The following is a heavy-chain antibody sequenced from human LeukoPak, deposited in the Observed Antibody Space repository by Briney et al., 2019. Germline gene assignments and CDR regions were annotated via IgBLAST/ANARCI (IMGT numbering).Heavy chain of an antibody. CDR3: AQGFSSGWYPY. CDR1: GFSVSSFG. V-gene: IGHV3-23*01. J-gene: IGHJ4*02. CDR2: ISVNGETT. D-gene: IGHD6-19*01. Sequence: GGSLRLSCAVSGFSVSSFGMSWVRQAPGKGLEWISAISVNGETTWYADSVRGRFIISRDNSKNTLYLQLSSLRAEDTAVYYCAQGFSSGWYPYWGQGSLVSVSS.